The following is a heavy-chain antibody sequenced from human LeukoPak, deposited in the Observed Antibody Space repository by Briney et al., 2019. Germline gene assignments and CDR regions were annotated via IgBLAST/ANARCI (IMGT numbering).Heavy chain of an antibody. J-gene: IGHJ3*02. CDR1: GYIFTSYY. CDR3: ARGGHIRTTVTSDTFNI. Sequence: ASVKLSCKAAGYIFTSYYVHWVRQAPGQGLGWMGLINPSGGSTSYAQKFQGRVTMTRDMSTSTVYMELSSRRSEDTAVYFCARGGHIRTTVTSDTFNIWGQGTMVTVSS. CDR2: INPSGGST. D-gene: IGHD4-11*01. V-gene: IGHV1-46*01.